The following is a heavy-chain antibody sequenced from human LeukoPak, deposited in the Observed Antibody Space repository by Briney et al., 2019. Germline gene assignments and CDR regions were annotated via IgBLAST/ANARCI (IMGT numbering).Heavy chain of an antibody. CDR3: ARDQGGYYYDSSGYHLESN. J-gene: IGHJ4*02. V-gene: IGHV3-53*01. Sequence: GGSLRLSCAASGFTVSSNYMSWVRQAPGKGLEWVSVIYSGIRTYYADSVKGRFNISRDNSKNTLYLQMNSLRAEDTAVYYCARDQGGYYYDSSGYHLESNWGQGTLVTVSS. CDR1: GFTVSSNY. CDR2: IYSGIRT. D-gene: IGHD3-22*01.